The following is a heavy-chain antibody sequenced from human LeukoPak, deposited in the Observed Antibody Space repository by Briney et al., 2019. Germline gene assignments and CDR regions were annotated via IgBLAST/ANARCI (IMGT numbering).Heavy chain of an antibody. CDR1: GFNFSPYW. V-gene: IGHV3-7*01. Sequence: GGSLRLYCRASGFNFSPYWMSWVRQAPGKGPEWVANIKGDGSETFYVNSVEGRFTISRDNAKSSLFLQMNSLSADDTSVYYCVRDGVVVTSGSYPWRYFQHWGQGTLVTVSS. J-gene: IGHJ1*01. D-gene: IGHD3-10*01. CDR2: IKGDGSET. CDR3: VRDGVVVTSGSYPWRYFQH.